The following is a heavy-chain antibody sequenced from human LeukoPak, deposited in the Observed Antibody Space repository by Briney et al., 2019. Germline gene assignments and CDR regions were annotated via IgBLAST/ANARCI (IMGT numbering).Heavy chain of an antibody. CDR1: GGSISSGDYY. CDR3: ARDFVQIAADAFDI. J-gene: IGHJ3*02. CDR2: IYYSGST. Sequence: PSETLSLTCTVSGGSISSGDYYWSWIRQPPGKGLEWIGYIYYSGSTYYNPSLKSRVTMSVDTSKNQFSLKLSSVTAADTAVYYCARDFVQIAADAFDIWGQGTMVTVSS. V-gene: IGHV4-30-4*08. D-gene: IGHD6-13*01.